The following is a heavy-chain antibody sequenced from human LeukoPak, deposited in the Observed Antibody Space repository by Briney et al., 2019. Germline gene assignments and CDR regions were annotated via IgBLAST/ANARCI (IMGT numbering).Heavy chain of an antibody. Sequence: PGGSLRLSCAAAGFTFSSYAMSWVRQAPGKGLEWVSAISGSGGSTYYADSVKGRFTISRDNSKNTLYLQMNSLRAEDTAVYYCAKASSSPGRVAYYFDYWGQGTLVTVSS. CDR1: GFTFSSYA. CDR2: ISGSGGST. V-gene: IGHV3-23*01. D-gene: IGHD6-6*01. CDR3: AKASSSPGRVAYYFDY. J-gene: IGHJ4*02.